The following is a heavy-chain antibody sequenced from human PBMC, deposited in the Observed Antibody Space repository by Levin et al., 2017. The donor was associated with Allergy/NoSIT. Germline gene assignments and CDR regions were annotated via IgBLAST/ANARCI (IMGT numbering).Heavy chain of an antibody. CDR3: ARHLSGYDYPMDY. Sequence: GSLRLSCTVSGGSISSYYWGWIRQPPGKGLEWIGYISYSGSTNYNPSLKSRVTMSVDTSKNQFSLKLSSVTAADTAVFYCARHLSGYDYPMDYWGQGTLVTVSS. CDR2: ISYSGST. D-gene: IGHD5-12*01. CDR1: GGSISSYY. J-gene: IGHJ4*02. V-gene: IGHV4-59*08.